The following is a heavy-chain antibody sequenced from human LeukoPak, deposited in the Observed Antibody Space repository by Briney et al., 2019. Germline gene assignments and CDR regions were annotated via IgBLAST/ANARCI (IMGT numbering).Heavy chain of an antibody. CDR1: GFSFSSYG. V-gene: IGHV3-21*01. CDR3: ARGSGGQQLIRGYYYMDV. Sequence: PGGYLRLSCAASGFSFSSYGMNWVRQAPGKGLEWVSSISSTSSYIYYADSVKGRFTISTDNAKNSLYLQMSSLRAEDTAVYYCARGSGGQQLIRGYYYMDVWGKGTTVTVSS. D-gene: IGHD6-6*01. J-gene: IGHJ6*03. CDR2: ISSTSSYI.